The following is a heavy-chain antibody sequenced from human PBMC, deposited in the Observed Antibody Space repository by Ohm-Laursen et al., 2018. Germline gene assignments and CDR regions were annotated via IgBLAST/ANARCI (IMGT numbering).Heavy chain of an antibody. Sequence: SDTLSLTCAVYGGSLSGYYWSWIRQPPGKGLEWIGDINHSGSTNYSPSLKSRVTMSVDTSKNQFSLNLSSVTAADTAVYYCARDEWYYGSSGSPAFDIWGQGTMVTVSS. D-gene: IGHD3-22*01. CDR2: INHSGST. J-gene: IGHJ3*02. CDR3: ARDEWYYGSSGSPAFDI. V-gene: IGHV4-34*01. CDR1: GGSLSGYY.